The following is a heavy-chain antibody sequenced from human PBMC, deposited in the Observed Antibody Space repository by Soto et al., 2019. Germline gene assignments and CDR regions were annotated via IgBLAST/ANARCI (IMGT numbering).Heavy chain of an antibody. V-gene: IGHV4-34*01. D-gene: IGHD2-21*02. J-gene: IGHJ4*02. CDR2: INHSGST. Sequence: SETLSLTCTVYGGSFSGYYWSWIRQPPGKGLEWIGEINHSGSTNYNPSLKGRVTISVDTSKNQFSLKLSSVTAADTAVYYCARGVASVVTSYFDYWGRGTLVTVSS. CDR1: GGSFSGYY. CDR3: ARGVASVVTSYFDY.